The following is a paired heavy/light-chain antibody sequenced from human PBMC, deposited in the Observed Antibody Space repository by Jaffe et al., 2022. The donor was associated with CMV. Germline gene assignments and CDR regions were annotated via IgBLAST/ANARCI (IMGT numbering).Heavy chain of an antibody. CDR1: GGSITSYY. V-gene: IGHV4-59*01. Sequence: QVQVQESGPGLVKPSETLSLTCTVSGGSITSYYWSWIRQPPGKALEWIGSIYYTGNINYNPSFKSRVTISVDTSKNQFSLKLNSVTAADTAVYYCARDQLYNSAWYSPLWYFDIWGRGTLITVSS. CDR2: IYYTGNI. J-gene: IGHJ2*01. D-gene: IGHD6-19*01. CDR3: ARDQLYNSAWYSPLWYFDI.
Light chain of an antibody. CDR1: QSVSSSY. Sequence: EIVLTQSPGTLSLSPGERGTLSCRASQSVSSSYLAWYQQKPGQAPRLLIYGASSRATGIPDRFSGSGSGTDFTLTISRLEPEDFAVYYCQQYGSSPRTFGQGTKVEIK. J-gene: IGKJ1*01. V-gene: IGKV3-20*01. CDR3: QQYGSSPRT. CDR2: GAS.